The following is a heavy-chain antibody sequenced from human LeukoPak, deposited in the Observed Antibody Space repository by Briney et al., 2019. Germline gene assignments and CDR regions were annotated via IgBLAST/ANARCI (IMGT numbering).Heavy chain of an antibody. CDR1: GYTFTGYY. Sequence: ASVKVSCKAPGYTFTGYYMHWVRQAPGQGLEWMGRINPNSGGTNYAQKFQGRVTMTRDTSISTAYMELSRLRSDDTAVYYCARDYSSGWYDWYFDLWGRGTLVTVSS. V-gene: IGHV1-2*06. CDR2: INPNSGGT. D-gene: IGHD6-19*01. CDR3: ARDYSSGWYDWYFDL. J-gene: IGHJ2*01.